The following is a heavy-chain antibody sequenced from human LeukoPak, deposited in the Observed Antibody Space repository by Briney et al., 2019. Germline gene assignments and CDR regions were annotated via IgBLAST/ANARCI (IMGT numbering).Heavy chain of an antibody. CDR2: ISYDGSNK. V-gene: IGHV3-30-3*01. CDR1: GFTFSSYA. Sequence: GGSLRLSCAASGFTFSSYAMHWVRQAPGKGLEWVAVISYDGSNKYYADSVKGRFTISRDNSKNTLYLQMNSLRAEDTAVYYCARGGHYYDSSGYLYWGQGTLVTVSS. J-gene: IGHJ4*02. D-gene: IGHD3-22*01. CDR3: ARGGHYYDSSGYLY.